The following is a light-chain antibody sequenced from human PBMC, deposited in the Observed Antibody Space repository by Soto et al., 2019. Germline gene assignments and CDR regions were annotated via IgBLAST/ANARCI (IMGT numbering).Light chain of an antibody. CDR1: QSVTKN. CDR2: GAS. CDR3: QQYNNWPPSYT. Sequence: EVVMMQSPATLSLSPGERATLSCRASQSVTKNLAWYQQRPGQAPRLLIYGASTRATGVPARFSGSGSGTEFSLTISSLQSEDFAVYYCQQYNNWPPSYTFGQGTKLEIK. J-gene: IGKJ2*01. V-gene: IGKV3-15*01.